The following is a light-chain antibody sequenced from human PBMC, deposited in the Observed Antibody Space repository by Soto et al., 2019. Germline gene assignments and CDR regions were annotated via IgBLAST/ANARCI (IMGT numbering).Light chain of an antibody. V-gene: IGKV3-15*01. CDR3: QQYINLWT. CDR1: QSVGSN. J-gene: IGKJ1*01. Sequence: EIVMTQSPATLSVSPGERVTLSCRASQSVGSNLAWYQQKPGQSPRLLIYGASTRATGIPARFSGSGSGTEFTLTISSLQSEDFAVYYCQQYINLWTFGQGTKVEIK. CDR2: GAS.